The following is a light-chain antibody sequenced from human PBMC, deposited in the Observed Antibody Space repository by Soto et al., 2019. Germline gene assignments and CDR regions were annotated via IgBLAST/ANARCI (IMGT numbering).Light chain of an antibody. CDR1: QSLSTNY. CDR2: GAS. Sequence: EIVLTQSPGTLSLSPGERATLSCRASQSLSTNYLAWYQRKPGQAPRLLIYGASSRATDIPRRFSGSGSGTACTLTITSLEPEDFAVYYCQQYGDSPPTFGQGTKV. CDR3: QQYGDSPPT. V-gene: IGKV3-20*01. J-gene: IGKJ1*01.